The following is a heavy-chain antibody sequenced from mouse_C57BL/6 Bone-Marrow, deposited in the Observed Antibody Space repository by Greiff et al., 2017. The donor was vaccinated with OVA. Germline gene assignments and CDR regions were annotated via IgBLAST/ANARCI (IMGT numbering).Heavy chain of an antibody. V-gene: IGHV2-4*01. J-gene: IGHJ1*03. Sequence: QVQLQQPGPGLVQPSQSLSITCTVSGFSLTSYGVHWVRQPPGKGLEWLGVIWSGGSTDYNPAFISRLSISKDNSKSQVFFKMNSLQADDTAIYYCAKTGFITTVVATLDWYFDVWGTGTTVTVSS. D-gene: IGHD1-1*01. CDR2: IWSGGST. CDR3: AKTGFITTVVATLDWYFDV. CDR1: GFSLTSYG.